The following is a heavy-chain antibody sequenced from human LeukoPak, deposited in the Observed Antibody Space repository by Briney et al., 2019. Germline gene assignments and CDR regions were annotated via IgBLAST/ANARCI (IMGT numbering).Heavy chain of an antibody. V-gene: IGHV3-21*01. J-gene: IGHJ4*02. D-gene: IGHD2/OR15-2a*01. CDR1: GFIFSNYA. CDR2: ISSSSSYI. CDR3: TRGNLDGSPGDY. Sequence: GGSLRLSCAASGFIFSNYAFDWVRQAPGKGLEWVAAISSSSSYIYYADSLKSRFTISRDNAKNSLYLQLNSLSGEDTAVYYCTRGNLDGSPGDYWGQGTLVIVSS.